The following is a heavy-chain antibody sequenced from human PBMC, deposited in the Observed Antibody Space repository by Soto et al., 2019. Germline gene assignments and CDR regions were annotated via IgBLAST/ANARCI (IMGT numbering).Heavy chain of an antibody. J-gene: IGHJ2*01. CDR1: GGSISSGDYY. CDR2: IYYSGST. V-gene: IGHV4-30-4*01. D-gene: IGHD3-22*01. Sequence: QVQLQESGPGLVKPSQTLSLTCTVSGGSISSGDYYWSWIRQPPGKGLEWIGYIYYSGSTYYNPSLKSRVTISVDTSKNQFSLKLSSVTAADTAVYYCARAPSRWLLGWYCDLWGRGTLVTVSS. CDR3: ARAPSRWLLGWYCDL.